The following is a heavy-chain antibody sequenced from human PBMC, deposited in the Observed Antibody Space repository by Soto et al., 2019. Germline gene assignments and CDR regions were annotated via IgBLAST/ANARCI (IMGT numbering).Heavy chain of an antibody. CDR3: ARVVVPAAIYYYYGMDV. Sequence: LRLSCAASGFTFSSYAMHWVRQAPGKGLEWVAVISYDGSNKYYADSVKGRFTISRDNSKNTLYLQMNSLRAEDTAVYYCARVVVPAAIYYYYGMDVWGQGTTVTVSS. CDR2: ISYDGSNK. CDR1: GFTFSSYA. V-gene: IGHV3-30-3*01. J-gene: IGHJ6*02. D-gene: IGHD2-2*01.